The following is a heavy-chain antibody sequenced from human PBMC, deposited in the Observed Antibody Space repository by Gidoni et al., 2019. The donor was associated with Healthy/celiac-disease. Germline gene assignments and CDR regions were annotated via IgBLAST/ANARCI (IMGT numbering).Heavy chain of an antibody. J-gene: IGHJ4*02. V-gene: IGHV4-34*01. Sequence: QVQLQPWGAGLLKPSETLSLTCAVHGGSFSGYYWSWIRQPPGKGLEWSGGINHSGRTNYNPSLKSRVTISVGTSKNQFSLKLSSVTAADTAVYYCARAPVGVAAAYVWGQGTLVTVSS. D-gene: IGHD6-13*01. CDR1: GGSFSGYY. CDR3: ARAPVGVAAAYV. CDR2: INHSGRT.